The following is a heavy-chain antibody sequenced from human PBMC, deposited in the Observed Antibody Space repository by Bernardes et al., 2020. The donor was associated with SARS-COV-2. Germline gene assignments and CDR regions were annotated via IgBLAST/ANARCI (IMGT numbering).Heavy chain of an antibody. CDR1: GYNFISYW. Sequence: GASLKISCKSSGYNFISYWLGWVRQMRGGGLEWMGILYPGDSDTRYNPSFEGHVTISADKSINTAYLQWNSLKASDTAIYYCARRQSSFYGSGSVPHTVFDLWGRGTLVTVSS. D-gene: IGHD3-10*01. V-gene: IGHV5-51*01. CDR2: LYPGDSDT. J-gene: IGHJ2*01. CDR3: ARRQSSFYGSGSVPHTVFDL.